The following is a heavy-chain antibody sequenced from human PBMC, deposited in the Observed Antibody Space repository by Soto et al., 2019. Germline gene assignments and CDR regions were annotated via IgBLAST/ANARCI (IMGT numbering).Heavy chain of an antibody. J-gene: IGHJ4*02. CDR3: ARKYSVSYASMDY. V-gene: IGHV3-23*01. CDR1: GFTFSSYA. Sequence: GGSLRLSCAASGFTFSSYAVSWVRQAPGKGLAWVSGVRDDGGSTYYADSVKGRFTISRDNSKNTLYLQMNSLRADDTAVYYCARKYSVSYASMDYWGQGTLVTVSS. CDR2: VRDDGGST. D-gene: IGHD1-26*01.